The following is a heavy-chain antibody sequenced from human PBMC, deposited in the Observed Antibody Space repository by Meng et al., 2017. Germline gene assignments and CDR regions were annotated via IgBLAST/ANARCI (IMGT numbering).Heavy chain of an antibody. J-gene: IGHJ4*02. CDR2: TYYRSKWYN. V-gene: IGHV6-1*01. Sequence: QRPPQQSGPGLGKASQTPSLTCAISGDSVSSNSAAWNWIRQSPSRGLEWLGRTYYRSKWYNDYAVSVKSRITINPDTSKNQFSLQLNSVTPEDTAVYYCARGEGGYSGYDTRGVFDYWGQGTLVTVSS. D-gene: IGHD5-12*01. CDR3: ARGEGGYSGYDTRGVFDY. CDR1: GDSVSSNSAA.